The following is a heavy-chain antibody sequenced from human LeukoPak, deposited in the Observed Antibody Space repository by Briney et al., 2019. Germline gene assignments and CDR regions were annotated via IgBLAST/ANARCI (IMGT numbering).Heavy chain of an antibody. CDR2: IYYSGST. D-gene: IGHD2-2*01. CDR3: ARVLTAYCSSTSCYVEAFDI. CDR1: GGSISSYY. Sequence: SETLSLTCTVSGGSISSYYWSWIRQPPGKGLEWIGYIYYSGSTNYNPSLKSRVTISVDTSKNQFSLKLSPVTAADTAVYYCARVLTAYCSSTSCYVEAFDIWGQGTMVTVSS. J-gene: IGHJ3*02. V-gene: IGHV4-59*01.